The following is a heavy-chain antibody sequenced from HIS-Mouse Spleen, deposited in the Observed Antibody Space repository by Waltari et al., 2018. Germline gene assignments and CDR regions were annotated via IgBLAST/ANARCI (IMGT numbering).Heavy chain of an antibody. D-gene: IGHD6-19*01. V-gene: IGHV2-70*15. CDR3: ARIAEGYSSGWYAFDY. J-gene: IGHJ4*02. CDR1: GFSLSTSGMC. CDR2: IDWDDDK. Sequence: QVTLRESGPALVKPTQTLTLTCTFSGFSLSTSGMCVSWIRQPPGKALEWLARIDWDDDKYYSTSQKTSLTISKDTSKNQVVRTMTNMDPVDTATYYCARIAEGYSSGWYAFDYWGQGTLVTVSS.